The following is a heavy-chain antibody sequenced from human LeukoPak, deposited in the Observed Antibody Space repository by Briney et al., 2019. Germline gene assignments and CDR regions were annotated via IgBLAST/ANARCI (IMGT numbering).Heavy chain of an antibody. J-gene: IGHJ4*02. CDR3: ATSYPHYDSSGYYFDY. CDR2: ISSSSSYI. D-gene: IGHD3-22*01. CDR1: GFTFSSYS. Sequence: PGGSLRLSCTTSGFTFSSYSMNWVRQAPGKGLEWVSSISSSSSYIYYADSVKGRFTISRDNSKNTLYLQMNSLRAEDTAVYYCATSYPHYDSSGYYFDYWGQGTLVTVSS. V-gene: IGHV3-21*01.